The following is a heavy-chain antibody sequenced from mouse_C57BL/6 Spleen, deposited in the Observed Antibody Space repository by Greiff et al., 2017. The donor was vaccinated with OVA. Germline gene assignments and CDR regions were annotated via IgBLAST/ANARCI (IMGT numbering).Heavy chain of an antibody. J-gene: IGHJ2*01. D-gene: IGHD1-1*01. V-gene: IGHV14-2*01. CDR2: IDPEDGET. Sequence: EVQLQQSGAELVKPGASVKLSCTASGFNITDYYMHWVKQRPEQGLEWIGRIDPEDGETKYAPKFQGKATITEDTSYNPAYMQLSSLTSEDPAVYYFARGYCSSYDYWGQGTTLTVSS. CDR1: GFNITDYY. CDR3: ARGYCSSYDY.